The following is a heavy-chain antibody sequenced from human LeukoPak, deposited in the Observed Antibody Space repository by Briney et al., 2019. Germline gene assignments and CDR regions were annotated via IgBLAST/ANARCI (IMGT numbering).Heavy chain of an antibody. CDR2: IYYSGST. V-gene: IGHV4-59*08. J-gene: IGHJ5*02. D-gene: IGHD6-6*01. CDR3: ARQGARGYSSYWFDP. Sequence: SETLSLTCTVSGGSISTYYWSWIRQPPGEGLEWIGYIYYSGSTSYNPSLKSRVTISVGTSKSQFSLNLSSVTAADTAVYYCARQGARGYSSYWFDPWGQGTLVTVSS. CDR1: GGSISTYY.